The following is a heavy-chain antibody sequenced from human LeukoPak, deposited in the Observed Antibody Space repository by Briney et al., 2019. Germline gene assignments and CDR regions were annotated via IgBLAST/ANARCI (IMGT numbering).Heavy chain of an antibody. Sequence: ASVKVSCKASGYTFTSYYMHWVRQAPGQGLEWMGIINPSGGSTSYAQKFQGRVTMTRDTSTSTVYMELSSLRSEDTAVYYCTREWRGIASHYHGMDVWGQGTTVTVSS. D-gene: IGHD6-6*01. CDR1: GYTFTSYY. J-gene: IGHJ6*02. CDR2: INPSGGST. CDR3: TREWRGIASHYHGMDV. V-gene: IGHV1-46*01.